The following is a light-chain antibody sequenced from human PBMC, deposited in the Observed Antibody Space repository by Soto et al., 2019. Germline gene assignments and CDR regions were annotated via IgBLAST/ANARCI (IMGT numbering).Light chain of an antibody. CDR3: QQRRIWPPEYT. CDR2: DAS. CDR1: PSVSSY. Sequence: EIVLTQSPATLSLSPGERATLSCRASPSVSSYLAWFQQKPGQAPRLLVYDASNRATVIPARFNGSGSGTYCTLTCSTLGPEDFVVFYCQQRRIWPPEYTFGQGTKLEIK. J-gene: IGKJ2*01. V-gene: IGKV3-11*01.